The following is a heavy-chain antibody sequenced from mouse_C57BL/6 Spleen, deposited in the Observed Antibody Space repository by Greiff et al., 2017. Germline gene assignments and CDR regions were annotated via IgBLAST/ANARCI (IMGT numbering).Heavy chain of an antibody. CDR3: ARRRIYGNYYAMDY. CDR1: GYTFTSYW. J-gene: IGHJ4*01. Sequence: QVQLQQPGAELVKPGASVKLSCKASGYTFTSYWMQWVKQRPGQGLEWIGEIDPSDSYTNYNQKFKGKATLTVDTSSSTAYMQLSSLTSEDSAVYYCARRRIYGNYYAMDYWGQGTSVTVSS. CDR2: IDPSDSYT. V-gene: IGHV1-50*01. D-gene: IGHD2-1*01.